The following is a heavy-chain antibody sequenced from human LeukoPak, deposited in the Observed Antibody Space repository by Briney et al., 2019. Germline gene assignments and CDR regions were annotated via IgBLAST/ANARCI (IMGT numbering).Heavy chain of an antibody. Sequence: GGSLRLSCAASGFTFSSYAMSWVRQAPGKGLEWVSAISGSGGSTYYANSVKGRFTISRDNSKNTLYLQMNSLRPEDTAVYYCAKDGQLGGSSWFTLYFDYWGQGTLVTVSS. V-gene: IGHV3-23*01. D-gene: IGHD6-13*01. CDR1: GFTFSSYA. J-gene: IGHJ4*02. CDR3: AKDGQLGGSSWFTLYFDY. CDR2: ISGSGGST.